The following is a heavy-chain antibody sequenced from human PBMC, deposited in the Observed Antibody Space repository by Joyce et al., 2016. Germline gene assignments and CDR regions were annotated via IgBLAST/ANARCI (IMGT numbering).Heavy chain of an antibody. V-gene: IGHV1-2*02. CDR3: AREYGGTFYFDY. CDR2: INPDRGDT. D-gene: IGHD4-23*01. Sequence: QVQLVQSGAEVKNPGASVKVSCKASGFSFSGYYIHWVRQAPGQGLEWMVWINPDRGDTIYAQKVQGRVTMTRDTSISTVYLELGRLTSDDTALYYCAREYGGTFYFDYWGQVTLVTVSS. CDR1: GFSFSGYY. J-gene: IGHJ4*02.